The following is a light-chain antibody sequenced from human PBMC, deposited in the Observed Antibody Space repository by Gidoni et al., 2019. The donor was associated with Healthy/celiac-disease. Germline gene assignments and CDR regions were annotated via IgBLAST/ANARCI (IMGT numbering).Light chain of an antibody. V-gene: IGLV1-40*01. J-gene: IGLJ3*02. CDR1: SSNIGAGYD. CDR2: GNS. Sequence: QSVLTQPPSVSGAPGQRVTIPCTGSSSNIGAGYDVHWYQQLPGTAPKLLIYGNSNRPSGVPDRFSGSKSGTSASLAITGLQAEDEADYYCQSYDSSLSYWVFGGGTKLTVL. CDR3: QSYDSSLSYWV.